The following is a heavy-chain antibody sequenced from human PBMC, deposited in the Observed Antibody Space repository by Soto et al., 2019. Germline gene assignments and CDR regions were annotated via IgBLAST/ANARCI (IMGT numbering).Heavy chain of an antibody. V-gene: IGHV3-21*01. CDR1: GSPFSTYG. D-gene: IGHD3-3*02. CDR3: ARDESAGSSIRY. CDR2: ISNGGNYI. J-gene: IGHJ4*02. Sequence: EVQVVESGGGLVKPGGSLRLSCTASGSPFSTYGMNWVRQAPGKGLEWVSSISNGGNYIYYADSVQGRFTISRDNAKNSLYLQMNSLRAEDTAVYFCARDESAGSSIRYWGQGTLVTDSS.